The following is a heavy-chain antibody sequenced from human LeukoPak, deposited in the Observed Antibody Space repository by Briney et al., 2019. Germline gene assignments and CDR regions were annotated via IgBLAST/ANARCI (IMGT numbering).Heavy chain of an antibody. J-gene: IGHJ6*02. D-gene: IGHD3-10*01. CDR2: ISGSGDRT. CDR3: GKRELWHGSGEDA. V-gene: IGHV3-23*01. Sequence: GGSLRLSCAASGFTFSSYAMSWVRQTPGKGLEWVSAISGSGDRTYYAESVKGRFSISRDNSKNTLYLQMHSLRAEDTAVYYCGKRELWHGSGEDAWGQGTTVTVSS. CDR1: GFTFSSYA.